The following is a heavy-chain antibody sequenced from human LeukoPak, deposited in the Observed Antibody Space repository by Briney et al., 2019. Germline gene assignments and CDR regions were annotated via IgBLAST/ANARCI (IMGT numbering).Heavy chain of an antibody. CDR2: INHSGST. J-gene: IGHJ4*02. V-gene: IGHV4-34*01. CDR1: GGSFSGYY. D-gene: IGHD6-13*01. CDR3: ARESYGYSSSWESRDY. Sequence: SETLSLTCAVYGGSFSGYYWSWIRQPPGKGLEWIGEINHSGSTNYNPSLKSRVTISVDTSKNQFSLKLSSVTAADTAVYYCARESYGYSSSWESRDYWGQGTLVTVSS.